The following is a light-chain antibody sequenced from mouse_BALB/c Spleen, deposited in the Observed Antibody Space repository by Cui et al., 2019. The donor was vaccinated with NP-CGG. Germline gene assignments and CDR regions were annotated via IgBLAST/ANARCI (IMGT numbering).Light chain of an antibody. J-gene: IGLJ1*01. CDR3: ALWYSNHWV. V-gene: IGLV1*01. CDR2: GTK. Sequence: QAVLTDESALTTSPGETVTLTCRSSTGTVTTSNYANWVQEKPDHLFTGLIGGTKNRAPGVPARFSGSLIGDKAALTITGAQTEDEAIYFCALWYSNHWVFGGGTKLTVL. CDR1: TGTVTTSNY.